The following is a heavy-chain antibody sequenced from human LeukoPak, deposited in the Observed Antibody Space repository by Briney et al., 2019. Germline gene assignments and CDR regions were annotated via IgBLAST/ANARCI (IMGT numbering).Heavy chain of an antibody. D-gene: IGHD3-22*01. CDR1: GYTFTSYY. J-gene: IGHJ4*02. CDR2: INPSGGST. V-gene: IGHV1-46*01. CDR3: ARWGYYYDSSGYSQLFFDY. Sequence: ASVTVSCKASGYTFTSYYMHWVRQAPGQGLEWMGIINPSGGSTSYAQKFQGRVTMTRDTSTSTVYMELSSLRSEDTAVYYCARWGYYYDSSGYSQLFFDYWGQGTLVTVSS.